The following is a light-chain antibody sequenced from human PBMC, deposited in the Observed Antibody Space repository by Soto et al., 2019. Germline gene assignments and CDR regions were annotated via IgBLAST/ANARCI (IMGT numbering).Light chain of an antibody. Sequence: QSVLTQPPSVSGTPGRRVTISCSGSSSNIGSNTVNWYQHLTGTAPKLLIHSDNQRPSGVPDRFSGSKSGTSASLAISGLQSEDQADYYCATWDDSLNAWVFGGGTKLTVL. J-gene: IGLJ3*02. V-gene: IGLV1-44*01. CDR1: SSNIGSNT. CDR3: ATWDDSLNAWV. CDR2: SDN.